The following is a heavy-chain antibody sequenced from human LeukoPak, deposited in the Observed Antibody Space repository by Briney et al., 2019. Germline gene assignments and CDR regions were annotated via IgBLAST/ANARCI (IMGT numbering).Heavy chain of an antibody. J-gene: IGHJ6*02. Sequence: GESLKISCKGSGYSFASFWIGWVRQMPGKGLEWMGIIYPGDSDTRYSPSFQGQVTISADKSISTTYVQWSSLKASDTAIYYCASIIVAAAGRGYYYYGMDVWGQGTTVTVSS. D-gene: IGHD6-13*01. CDR3: ASIIVAAAGRGYYYYGMDV. CDR1: GYSFASFW. CDR2: IYPGDSDT. V-gene: IGHV5-51*01.